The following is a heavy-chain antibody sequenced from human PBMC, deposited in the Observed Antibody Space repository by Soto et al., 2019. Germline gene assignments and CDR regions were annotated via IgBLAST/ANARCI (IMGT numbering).Heavy chain of an antibody. J-gene: IGHJ5*02. Sequence: SETLSLTCAVYGGSFGGYYWSWIRQPPGKGLEWIGEINHSGSTNYNPSLKSRVTISVDTSKNQFSLKLSSVTAADTAVYYCARGPITTNPRFDPWGQGTLVTVSS. D-gene: IGHD3-22*01. V-gene: IGHV4-34*01. CDR2: INHSGST. CDR3: ARGPITTNPRFDP. CDR1: GGSFGGYY.